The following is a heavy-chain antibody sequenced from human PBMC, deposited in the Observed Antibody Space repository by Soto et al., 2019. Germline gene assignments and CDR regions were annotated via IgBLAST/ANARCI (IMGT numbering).Heavy chain of an antibody. CDR3: ARGIAAAGSSPDNYYYYGMDV. Sequence: SVKVSCKASGYTFTSYGISWVRQAPGQGLEWMGWISAYNGNTNYAQKFQGRVTITADKSTSTAYMELSSLRSEDTAVYYCARGIAAAGSSPDNYYYYGMDVWGQGTTVTVSS. CDR2: ISAYNGNT. CDR1: GYTFTSYG. D-gene: IGHD6-13*01. V-gene: IGHV1-18*01. J-gene: IGHJ6*02.